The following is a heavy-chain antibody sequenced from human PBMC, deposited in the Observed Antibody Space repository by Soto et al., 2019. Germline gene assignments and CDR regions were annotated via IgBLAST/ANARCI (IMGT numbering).Heavy chain of an antibody. CDR2: IKQDESEK. CDR1: GFTFSSYW. J-gene: IGHJ6*03. D-gene: IGHD4-17*01. Sequence: GGSLRLSCTASGFTFSSYWMSWVRQAPGKGLEWVANIKQDESEKYYVDSVKGRFTISRDNAKNSLYLQVNSLRAEDTAVYYCARETVTTVTTYDYYYMDVWGKGTTVTVSS. CDR3: ARETVTTVTTYDYYYMDV. V-gene: IGHV3-7*01.